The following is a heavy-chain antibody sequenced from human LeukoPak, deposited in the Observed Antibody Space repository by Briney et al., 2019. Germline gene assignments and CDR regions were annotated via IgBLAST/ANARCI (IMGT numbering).Heavy chain of an antibody. CDR1: GFTFSSYY. D-gene: IGHD6-6*01. J-gene: IGHJ4*02. V-gene: IGHV3-23*01. CDR2: ITGSGGRT. Sequence: GGSLRLSCAASGFTFSSYYMSWVRQAPEMGLEWVSGITGSGGRTYYADSVKGRFTISRDNSKNTVYLQMNTLRAEDTAVYYCAKDHPSSSQNFDYWGLGTLVTVSS. CDR3: AKDHPSSSQNFDY.